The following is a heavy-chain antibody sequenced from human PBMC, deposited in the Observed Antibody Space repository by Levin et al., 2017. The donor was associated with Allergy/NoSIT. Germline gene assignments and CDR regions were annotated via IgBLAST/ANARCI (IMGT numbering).Heavy chain of an antibody. CDR2: IIPILGIA. J-gene: IGHJ4*02. CDR3: ASGMGPAAYFVGGGVDY. Sequence: SVKVSCKASGGTFSSYTISWVRQAPGQGLEWMGRIIPILGIANYAQKFQGRVTITADKSTSTAYMELSSLRSEDTAVYYCASGMGPAAYFVGGGVDYWGQGTLVTVSS. V-gene: IGHV1-69*02. CDR1: GGTFSSYT. D-gene: IGHD2-2*01.